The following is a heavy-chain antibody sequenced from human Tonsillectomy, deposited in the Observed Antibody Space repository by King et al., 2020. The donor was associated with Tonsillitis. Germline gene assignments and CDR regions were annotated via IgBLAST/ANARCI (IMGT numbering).Heavy chain of an antibody. CDR2: IYPRDSDT. Sequence: VQLVESGAEVKKPGESLKISCKGSGYDFTTYWIGWVRQMPGKGLEWLGIIYPRDSDTRYSPSFPGQVTFSADKSISTANLQWSSLEASDTAMYYCTRLKGSGTGADYWGQGTLVTVSS. V-gene: IGHV5-51*01. CDR1: GYDFTTYW. CDR3: TRLKGSGTGADY. J-gene: IGHJ4*02. D-gene: IGHD3/OR15-3a*01.